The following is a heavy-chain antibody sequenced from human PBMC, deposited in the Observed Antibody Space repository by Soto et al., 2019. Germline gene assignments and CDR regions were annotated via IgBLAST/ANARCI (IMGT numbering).Heavy chain of an antibody. CDR3: ARGGGITGTTPDAFDI. D-gene: IGHD1-7*01. V-gene: IGHV3-30-3*01. CDR1: GFTFSSYA. CDR2: ISYDGSNK. Sequence: GGSLRLSCAASGFTFSSYAMHWVRQAPGKGLEWVAVISYDGSNKYYADSVKGRFTISRDNSKNTLYLQMNSLRAEDTAVYYCARGGGITGTTPDAFDIWGQGTMVTVSS. J-gene: IGHJ3*02.